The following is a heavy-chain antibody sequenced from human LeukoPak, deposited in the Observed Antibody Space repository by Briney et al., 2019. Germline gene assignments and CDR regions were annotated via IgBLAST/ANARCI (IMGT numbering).Heavy chain of an antibody. D-gene: IGHD3-3*01. CDR3: VRGGFDFWSGYYPDP. J-gene: IGHJ5*02. V-gene: IGHV4-38-2*02. CDR2: IYHTGST. Sequence: PSETLSLTCTVSGFSITNVYYWGWIRQPPGKGLEWIGTIYHTGSTNYNPSLKSRVTLSVDTSKNHFSLKLSSVTAADTAVYYCVRGGFDFWSGYYPDPWGQGTLVTVSS. CDR1: GFSITNVYY.